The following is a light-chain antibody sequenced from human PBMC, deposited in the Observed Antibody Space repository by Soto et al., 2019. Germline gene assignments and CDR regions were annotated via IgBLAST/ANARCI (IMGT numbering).Light chain of an antibody. CDR2: DNN. CDR3: GTWDSSLSAGGDYV. CDR1: SSNIGNNY. Sequence: QSVLTQPPSVSAAPGQKVTISCSGSSSNIGNNYVFWYQQLPGTAPKLLIYDNNKRPSGIPDRFSGSESGTSATLGITGLQTGDEADYYCGTWDSSLSAGGDYVFGTGTKVTVL. J-gene: IGLJ1*01. V-gene: IGLV1-51*01.